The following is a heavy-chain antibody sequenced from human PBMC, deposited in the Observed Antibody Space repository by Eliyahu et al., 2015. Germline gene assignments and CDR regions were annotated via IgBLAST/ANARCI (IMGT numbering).Heavy chain of an antibody. Sequence: QVQLQESGPGLVKPSQTLSLTCTVSGXSISXGXYYWSWIRQHPGKGLEWIGYIYYSGSTYYNPSLKSRVTISVDTSKNQFSLKLSSVTAADTAVYYCARYRIVVVPAAHYYYYGMDVWGQGTTVTVSS. V-gene: IGHV4-31*03. CDR3: ARYRIVVVPAAHYYYYGMDV. D-gene: IGHD2-2*01. CDR2: IYYSGST. J-gene: IGHJ6*02. CDR1: GXSISXGXYY.